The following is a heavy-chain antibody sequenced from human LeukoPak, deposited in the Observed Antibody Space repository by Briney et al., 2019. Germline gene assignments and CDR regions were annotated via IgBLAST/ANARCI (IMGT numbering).Heavy chain of an antibody. CDR1: GYIFTGYY. V-gene: IGHV1-2*02. D-gene: IGHD5-18*01. CDR2: INPNSVAT. Sequence: ASVRFSCKASGYIFTGYYLHWVRQAPGQGLEWMGWINPNSVATNYARKFQGRVTMTRDTSISTAYMELSRLISGDTAVYYCARGGRGYSYGELDYWGQGTLVTVSS. J-gene: IGHJ4*02. CDR3: ARGGRGYSYGELDY.